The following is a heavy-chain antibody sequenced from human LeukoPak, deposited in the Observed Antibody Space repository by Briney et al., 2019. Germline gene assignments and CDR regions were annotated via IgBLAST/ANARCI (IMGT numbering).Heavy chain of an antibody. CDR3: ARAPPTPITMIVVAKSDYFDY. Sequence: PGRSLRLSCAASGFTFSSYAMHWVRQAPGKGLEWVAVISYDGSNKYYADSVKGRFTISRDNSKNTLYLQMNSLRAEDTAVYYCARAPPTPITMIVVAKSDYFDYWGQGTLVTVSS. V-gene: IGHV3-30-3*01. CDR2: ISYDGSNK. CDR1: GFTFSSYA. J-gene: IGHJ4*02. D-gene: IGHD3-22*01.